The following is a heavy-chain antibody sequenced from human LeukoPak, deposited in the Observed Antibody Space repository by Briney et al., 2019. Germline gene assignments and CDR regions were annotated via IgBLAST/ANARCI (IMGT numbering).Heavy chain of an antibody. Sequence: SETLSLTCAVYGGSFSGYYWSWIRQPPGKGLEWIGEINQSGSTNYNPSLKSRVTISVDTSKNQFSLKLSSVTAADTAVYYCARGDTAMVPDAFDIWGQGTMVTVSS. CDR3: ARGDTAMVPDAFDI. V-gene: IGHV4-34*01. J-gene: IGHJ3*02. CDR1: GGSFSGYY. D-gene: IGHD5-18*01. CDR2: INQSGST.